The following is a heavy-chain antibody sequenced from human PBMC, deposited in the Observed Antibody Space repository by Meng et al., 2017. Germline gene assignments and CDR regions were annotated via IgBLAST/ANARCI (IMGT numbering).Heavy chain of an antibody. V-gene: IGHV4-34*01. Sequence: QLPQWGAGPFGPSETLSLTCCVYGGSFNGYYWTWIRQPPGKGLEWVGDINHSGSTNYYPSLKSRVTISLDTSKNQFSLKLRSVTAADTAVYFCARGFYSSGWNTFNYWGQGTLVTVSS. D-gene: IGHD6-19*01. J-gene: IGHJ4*02. CDR2: INHSGST. CDR3: ARGFYSSGWNTFNY. CDR1: GGSFNGYY.